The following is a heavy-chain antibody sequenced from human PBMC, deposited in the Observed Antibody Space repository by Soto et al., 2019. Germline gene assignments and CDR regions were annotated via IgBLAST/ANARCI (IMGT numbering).Heavy chain of an antibody. J-gene: IGHJ4*02. CDR3: ARTTYSYGWITIDY. CDR1: GYTFTSYG. Sequence: QVQLVQSGAEVKKPGASVKVSCKASGYTFTSYGISWVRQAPGQGLEWMGWINAYNGTTNYAQKLQGRATMTTDTSTSTAYMELRSLRSDDTAVYYCARTTYSYGWITIDYWGQGTLVTVSS. V-gene: IGHV1-18*01. CDR2: INAYNGTT. D-gene: IGHD5-18*01.